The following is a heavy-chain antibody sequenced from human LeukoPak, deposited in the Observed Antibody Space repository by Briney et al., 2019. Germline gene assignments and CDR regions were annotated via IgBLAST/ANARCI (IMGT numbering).Heavy chain of an antibody. CDR2: IRATSGIT. CDR1: GFTFSSYA. D-gene: IGHD3-3*01. CDR3: ASDSDFYDSLTFGMDV. J-gene: IGHJ6*02. V-gene: IGHV3-23*01. Sequence: GGSLRLSCAASGFTFSSYAMSWVRQAPGKGLEWVSDIRATSGITYYADSVKGRFTISRDNSKKMLYLQMNSLRADDTALYYCASDSDFYDSLTFGMDVWGQGTTVIVSS.